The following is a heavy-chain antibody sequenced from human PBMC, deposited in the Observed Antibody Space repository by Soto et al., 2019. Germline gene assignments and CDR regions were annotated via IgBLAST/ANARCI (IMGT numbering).Heavy chain of an antibody. CDR1: GGTFSNFA. D-gene: IGHD3-3*01. Sequence: QVQLVQSGAEVKKPGSSVKGSCTASGGTFSNFAISWVRQAPGQGLEWMGGIIPMFGAADYAQEFQGRVTITADESTSTAYMELSSLRSEDTAMYYCARDFGLHNCFDSWGQGTQVTVSS. CDR2: IIPMFGAA. J-gene: IGHJ5*01. CDR3: ARDFGLHNCFDS. V-gene: IGHV1-69*01.